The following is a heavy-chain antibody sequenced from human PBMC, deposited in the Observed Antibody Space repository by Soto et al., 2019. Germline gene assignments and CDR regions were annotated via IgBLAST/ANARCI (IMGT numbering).Heavy chain of an antibody. D-gene: IGHD3-3*01. CDR2: ISWNSGSI. V-gene: IGHV3-9*01. CDR1: GFTFDDYA. J-gene: IGHJ4*02. CDR3: AKVGDYYDFWSGYLDY. Sequence: GGSLRLSCAASGFTFDDYAMHWVRQAPGKGLEWVSGISWNSGSIGYADSVKGRFTISRDNAKNSLYLQMNSLRAEDTALYYCAKVGDYYDFWSGYLDYWGQGTLVTVSS.